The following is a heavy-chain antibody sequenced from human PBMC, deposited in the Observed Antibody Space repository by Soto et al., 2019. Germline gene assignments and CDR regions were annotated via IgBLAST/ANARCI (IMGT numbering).Heavy chain of an antibody. CDR1: GFSLDDYA. J-gene: IGHJ6*03. Sequence: EVQLVESGGGLVQPGRSLRLSCAASGFSLDDYAMHWVRQAPGKGLEWVSGISWNSGNIDYADSVKGRFTISRDNAKNSLYLQMNSLRAEDTALYYCAKAISREYSGYGMRYYYYYMDVWGKGTTVTVSS. CDR3: AKAISREYSGYGMRYYYYYMDV. D-gene: IGHD5-12*01. V-gene: IGHV3-9*01. CDR2: ISWNSGNI.